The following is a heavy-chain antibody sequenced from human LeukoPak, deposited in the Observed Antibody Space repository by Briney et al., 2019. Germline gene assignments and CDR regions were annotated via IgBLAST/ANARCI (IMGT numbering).Heavy chain of an antibody. CDR2: IYYSGST. J-gene: IGHJ5*02. V-gene: IGHV4-59*08. Sequence: PSETLSLTCTVSGGSISSYYWSWIRQPPGKGLEWIGYIYYSGSTNYNPSLKSPVTIPVDTPKNQFTLKLSSVTAADTAVYNCAGSPRIQLWLRGWFDPWGQGTLVTVSS. CDR1: GGSISSYY. CDR3: AGSPRIQLWLRGWFDP. D-gene: IGHD5-18*01.